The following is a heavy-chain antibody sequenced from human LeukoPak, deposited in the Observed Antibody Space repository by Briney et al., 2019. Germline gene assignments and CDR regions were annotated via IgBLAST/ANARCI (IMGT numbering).Heavy chain of an antibody. CDR3: ARSSGYYHNDY. J-gene: IGHJ4*02. V-gene: IGHV3-74*01. D-gene: IGHD3-22*01. CDR2: INSDGSST. CDR1: GFTFSRYW. Sequence: GGSLRLSCVASGFTFSRYWMHWVRQAPGKGLVWVSRINSDGSSTSYADSVKGRFTISRDNAKNTLYLQMNSLRAEDTAVYYCARSSGYYHNDYWGQGTLVTVSS.